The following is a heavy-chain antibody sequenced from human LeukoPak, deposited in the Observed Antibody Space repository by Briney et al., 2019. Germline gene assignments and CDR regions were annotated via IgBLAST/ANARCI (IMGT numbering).Heavy chain of an antibody. CDR3: ARPVAVAGEYYFDY. J-gene: IGHJ4*02. D-gene: IGHD6-19*01. CDR2: IYYSERT. CDR1: GGSISSYY. Sequence: PSETLSLTCTVSGGSISSYYWSWIRQPPGKGLEWIGYIYYSERTNYNPSLKSRVTFSVDTSKNQFSLKLSSVTAADTAVYYCARPVAVAGEYYFDYWGQGTLVTVSS. V-gene: IGHV4-59*01.